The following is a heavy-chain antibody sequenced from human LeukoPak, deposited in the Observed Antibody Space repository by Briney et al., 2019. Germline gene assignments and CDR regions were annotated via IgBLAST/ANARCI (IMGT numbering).Heavy chain of an antibody. J-gene: IGHJ5*02. V-gene: IGHV1-2*02. CDR1: GYTFTDFY. Sequence: GASVKVSCKASGYTFTDFYMHWVRQAPGQGLERMGWINPNSGGANSAQKFQGRVTMTRDASINTAYMELSRLRSDDTAIYYCARGAVAARRMAYWFDPWGQGTLVTVSS. D-gene: IGHD6-19*01. CDR2: INPNSGGA. CDR3: ARGAVAARRMAYWFDP.